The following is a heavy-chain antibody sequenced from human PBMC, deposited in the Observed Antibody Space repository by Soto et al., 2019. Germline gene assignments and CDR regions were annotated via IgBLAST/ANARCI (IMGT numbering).Heavy chain of an antibody. V-gene: IGHV3-53*01. CDR3: ASGYYYDSSGLWS. J-gene: IGHJ5*02. CDR1: GFTVSSNY. CDR2: IYSGGST. D-gene: IGHD3-22*01. Sequence: PGGSLRLSCAASGFTVSSNYMSWVRQAPGKGLEWVSVIYSGGSTYYADSVKGRFTISRDNSKNTLYLQMNSLRAEDTAVYYCASGYYYDSSGLWSWGQGTLVTVSS.